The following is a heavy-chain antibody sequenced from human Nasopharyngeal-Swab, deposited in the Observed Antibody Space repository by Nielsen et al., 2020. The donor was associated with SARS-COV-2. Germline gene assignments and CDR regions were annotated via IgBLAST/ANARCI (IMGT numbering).Heavy chain of an antibody. CDR2: ISAYNGNT. V-gene: IGHV1-18*01. CDR3: ARGLATVTTRPYYYYGMDV. D-gene: IGHD4-17*01. J-gene: IGHJ6*02. Sequence: ASVKVSCKASGYTFTSYGISWVRQAPGQGLEWMGWISAYNGNTNYAQKLQGRVTMTTDTSTSTAYMELRSLRSDDTAVYYCARGLATVTTRPYYYYGMDVWGQGTTVTVSS. CDR1: GYTFTSYG.